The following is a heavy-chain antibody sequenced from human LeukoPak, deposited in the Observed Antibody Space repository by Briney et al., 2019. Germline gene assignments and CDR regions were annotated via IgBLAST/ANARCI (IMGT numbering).Heavy chain of an antibody. Sequence: SETLSLTCTVSGGSISSSSYYWGWIRQPPGKGLEWIGSIYYSGSTYYNPSLKSRVTISVDKSKNQFSLKLSSVTAADTAVYYCARYYYGSGSENWFDPWGQGTLVTVSS. J-gene: IGHJ5*02. CDR3: ARYYYGSGSENWFDP. CDR2: IYYSGST. D-gene: IGHD3-10*01. V-gene: IGHV4-39*07. CDR1: GGSISSSSYY.